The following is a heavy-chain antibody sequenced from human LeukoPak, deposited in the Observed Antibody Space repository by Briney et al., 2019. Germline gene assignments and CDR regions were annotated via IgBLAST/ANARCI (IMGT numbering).Heavy chain of an antibody. CDR1: GGSISSYY. D-gene: IGHD2-21*02. V-gene: IGHV4-59*12. CDR3: AREYIVVVTAITESAYFDY. J-gene: IGHJ4*02. CDR2: IYYSGST. Sequence: SETLSLTCTVSGGSISSYYWSWIRQPPGKGLEWIGYIYYSGSTNYNPSLKSRVTISVDTSKNQFSLKLSSVTAADTAVYYCAREYIVVVTAITESAYFDYWGQGTLVTVSS.